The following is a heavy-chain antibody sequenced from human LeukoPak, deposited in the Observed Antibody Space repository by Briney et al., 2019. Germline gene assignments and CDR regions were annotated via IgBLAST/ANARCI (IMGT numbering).Heavy chain of an antibody. CDR2: INHSGGT. J-gene: IGHJ4*02. D-gene: IGHD5-18*01. V-gene: IGHV4-34*01. CDR1: GGSFSGYY. Sequence: SETLSLTCAVYGGSFSGYYWSWIRQPPGKGLEWIGEINHSGGTNYNPSLKSRVTISVDTSKNQFSLKLSSVTAADTAVYYCARGRGGYSYGQVDYWGQGTLVTVSS. CDR3: ARGRGGYSYGQVDY.